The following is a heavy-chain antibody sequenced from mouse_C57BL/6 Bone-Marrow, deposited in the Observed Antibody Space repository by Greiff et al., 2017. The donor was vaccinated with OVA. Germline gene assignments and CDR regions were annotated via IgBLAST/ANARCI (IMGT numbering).Heavy chain of an antibody. CDR1: AYTFTSYW. CDR2: IDPNSGGT. CDR3: ARSPLYYGSSYWYFDV. V-gene: IGHV1-72*01. Sequence: QVQLQQPGPELVKPGASVKLSCKASAYTFTSYWMHWVKRRPGRGLGGIGRIDPNSGGTKYNEKFKSKATLTVDKPSSTAYMQLSSLTSEDSAVYYCARSPLYYGSSYWYFDVWGTGTTVTVSS. J-gene: IGHJ1*03. D-gene: IGHD1-1*01.